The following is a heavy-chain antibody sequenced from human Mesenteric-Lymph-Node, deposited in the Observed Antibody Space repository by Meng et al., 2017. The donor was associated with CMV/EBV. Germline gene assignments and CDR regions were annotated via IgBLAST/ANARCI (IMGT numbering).Heavy chain of an antibody. CDR2: ISSNGGST. J-gene: IGHJ6*02. CDR1: GFTFTNYD. CDR3: AKQYSSASAYYYYGMDV. Sequence: GGSLRLSCAASGFTFTNYDMYWVRQAPGKGLEYVSGISSNGGSTYYADSVKGRYTISRDNSKNSLYLQMNSLRVEDTALYYCAKQYSSASAYYYYGMDVWGQGTTVTVSS. D-gene: IGHD6-6*01. V-gene: IGHV3-64*02.